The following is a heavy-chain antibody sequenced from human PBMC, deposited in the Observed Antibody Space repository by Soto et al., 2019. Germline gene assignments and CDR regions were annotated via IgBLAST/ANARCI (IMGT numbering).Heavy chain of an antibody. J-gene: IGHJ4*02. CDR2: MYYSGST. CDR1: GGSISTYY. V-gene: IGHV4-59*01. D-gene: IGHD2-8*01. CDR3: ARDLGYCSNGVCYHGGYFDH. Sequence: SETLSLTCTVSGGSISTYYWSWIRQPPGKGLEWIGYMYYSGSTNYNPSLKSRVTISVDTSKNQFSLKLSSVTAADTAVYYCARDLGYCSNGVCYHGGYFDHWGQGTLVTAPQ.